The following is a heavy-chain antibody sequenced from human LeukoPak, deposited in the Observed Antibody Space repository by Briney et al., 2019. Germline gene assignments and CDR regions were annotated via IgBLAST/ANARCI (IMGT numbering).Heavy chain of an antibody. CDR2: LNHSGST. Sequence: SETLSLTCAVYGGSFSGYYWSWIRQPPGKGLEWIGELNHSGSTNYNPSLKSRVTISVDTSKNQFSLKLSSVTAADTAVYYCARGPLYYYDSSGYRFDYWGQGTLVTVSS. CDR3: ARGPLYYYDSSGYRFDY. D-gene: IGHD3-22*01. J-gene: IGHJ4*02. CDR1: GGSFSGYY. V-gene: IGHV4-34*01.